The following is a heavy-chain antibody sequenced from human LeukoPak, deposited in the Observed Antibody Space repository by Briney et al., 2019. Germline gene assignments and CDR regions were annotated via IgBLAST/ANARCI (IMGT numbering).Heavy chain of an antibody. CDR2: INPNSGGT. D-gene: IGHD5-18*01. V-gene: IGHV1-2*02. CDR3: ARDTVDTAMVGLNGAFDI. Sequence: GASVKVSCKASGYTFTGYYMHWVRQAPGQGPEWMGWINPNSGGTNYAQKFQGRVTMTRDTSISTAYMELSRLRSDDTAVYYCARDTVDTAMVGLNGAFDIWGQGTMVTVSS. CDR1: GYTFTGYY. J-gene: IGHJ3*02.